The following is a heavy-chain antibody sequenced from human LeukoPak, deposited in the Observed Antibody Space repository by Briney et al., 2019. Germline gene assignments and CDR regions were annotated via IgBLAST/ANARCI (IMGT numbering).Heavy chain of an antibody. CDR1: GGSISSGGYY. CDR2: IYYSGST. V-gene: IGHV4-31*03. CDR3: ARGPNDYGDYYGAFDI. D-gene: IGHD4-17*01. J-gene: IGHJ3*02. Sequence: PSQTLSLTCTVSGGSISSGGYYWRWLRQHPGKGLEWIGYIYYSGSTYYNPSLKSRVTISVDTSKNQFPLKLSSVTAADTAVYYCARGPNDYGDYYGAFDIWGQGTMVTVSS.